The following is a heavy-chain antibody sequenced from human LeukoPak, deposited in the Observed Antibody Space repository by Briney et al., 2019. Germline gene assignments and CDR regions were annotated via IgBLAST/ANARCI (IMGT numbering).Heavy chain of an antibody. D-gene: IGHD1-1*01. CDR2: ISYDGSNK. J-gene: IGHJ4*02. CDR1: GFTFSSFG. V-gene: IGHV3-30*18. Sequence: GGSLRLSCAASGFTFSSFGMHWVRQAPGKGLEWVAVISYDGSNKYYADSVKGRFTIPRDNSKNTLYLQMNSLRAEDTAVYYCAKDRRRNGFDYWGQGTLDTVSS. CDR3: AKDRRRNGFDY.